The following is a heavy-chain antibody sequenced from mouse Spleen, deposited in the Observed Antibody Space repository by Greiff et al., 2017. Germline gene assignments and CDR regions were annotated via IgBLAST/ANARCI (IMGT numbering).Heavy chain of an antibody. CDR3: ARFGEVLDY. CDR1: GYAFSSYW. Sequence: VQLQQSGASVKIPCKASGYAFSSYWMNWVKQRPGKGLEWIGQIYPGDGDTNYNGKFKGKATLTADKSSSTAYMQLSSLTSEDSAVYFCARFGEVLDYWGQGTTLTVSS. CDR2: IYPGDGDT. V-gene: IGHV1-80*01. J-gene: IGHJ2*01. D-gene: IGHD3-1*01.